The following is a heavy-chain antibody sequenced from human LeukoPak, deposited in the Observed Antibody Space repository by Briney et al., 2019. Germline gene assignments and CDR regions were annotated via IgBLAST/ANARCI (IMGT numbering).Heavy chain of an antibody. CDR1: GGSISSYY. CDR3: ARVVPYYYGMDV. V-gene: IGHV4-59*01. Sequence: PSETLSLTCTVSGGSISSYYWSWIRQPPGKGLEWIGYIYCSGGTNYNPSLKSRVTISVDTSKNQFSLKLSSVTAADTAVYYCARVVPYYYGMDVWGQGTTVTVSS. CDR2: IYCSGGT. J-gene: IGHJ6*02.